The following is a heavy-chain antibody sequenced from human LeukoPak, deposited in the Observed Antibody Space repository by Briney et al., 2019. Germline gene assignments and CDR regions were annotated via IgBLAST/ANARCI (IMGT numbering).Heavy chain of an antibody. J-gene: IGHJ4*02. V-gene: IGHV3-53*01. D-gene: IGHD1-26*01. CDR3: ARASGSYSYFDY. CDR2: IYSGGNT. Sequence: GGSLRLSCAASGFTVSNTYMSWVRQAPGNGLEWVSLIYSGGNTYYADSVKGRFSISRDNSKNSLYLQMNSLRDEDTAVYYCARASGSYSYFDYWGQGTLVTVSS. CDR1: GFTVSNTY.